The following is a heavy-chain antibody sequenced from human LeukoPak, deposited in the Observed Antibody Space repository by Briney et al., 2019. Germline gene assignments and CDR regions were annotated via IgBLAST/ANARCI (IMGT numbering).Heavy chain of an antibody. Sequence: PGRSLRLSCAASGFTFGSYGMHWVRQAPGKGLEWVTVISYDGINKYYADSVKGRFTISRDNSNNALYLQMNSLRAEDTAVYYSAKDGPYYFDYWGQGTLVTVSS. J-gene: IGHJ4*02. CDR3: AKDGPYYFDY. V-gene: IGHV3-30*18. CDR2: ISYDGINK. CDR1: GFTFGSYG.